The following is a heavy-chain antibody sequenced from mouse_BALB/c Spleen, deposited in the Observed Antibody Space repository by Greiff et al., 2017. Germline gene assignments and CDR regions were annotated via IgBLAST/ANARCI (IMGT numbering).Heavy chain of an antibody. CDR1: GYTFTSYW. CDR3: TLLNAMDY. CDR2: IYPGSGST. J-gene: IGHJ4*01. D-gene: IGHD1-1*01. Sequence: LQQPGSELVRPGASVKLSCKASGYTFTSYWMHWVKQRPGQGLEWIGNIYPGSGSTNYDEKFKSKATLTVDTSSSTAYMQLSSLTSEDSAVYYCTLLNAMDYWGQGTSVTVSS. V-gene: IGHV1S22*01.